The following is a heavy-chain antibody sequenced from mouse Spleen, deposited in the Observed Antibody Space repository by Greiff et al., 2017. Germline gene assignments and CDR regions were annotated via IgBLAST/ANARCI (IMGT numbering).Heavy chain of an antibody. D-gene: IGHD1-2*01. V-gene: IGHV1-20*02. CDR1: GYSFTGYF. CDR2: INPYNGDT. CDR3: ARDITTATSYAMDY. J-gene: IGHJ4*01. Sequence: VQLQQSGPELVKPGASVKISCKASGYSFTGYFMNWVMQSHGKSLEWIGRINPYNGDTFYNQKFKGKATLTVDKSSSTAHMELRSLASEDSAVYYCARDITTATSYAMDYWGQGTSVTVSS.